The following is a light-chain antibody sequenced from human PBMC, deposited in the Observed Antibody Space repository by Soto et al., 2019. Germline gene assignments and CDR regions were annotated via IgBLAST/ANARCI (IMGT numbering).Light chain of an antibody. V-gene: IGLV2-14*01. Sequence: YVLTQPASVSGSPGQSITISCTGTSSDVGGYNYVSWYQQHPGKAPKLMIYDVSNRPSGVSNRFSGSKSGNTASLTISGLQAEDEADYYCSSYTSSSTLEVFGTGTKVTVL. J-gene: IGLJ1*01. CDR2: DVS. CDR1: SSDVGGYNY. CDR3: SSYTSSSTLEV.